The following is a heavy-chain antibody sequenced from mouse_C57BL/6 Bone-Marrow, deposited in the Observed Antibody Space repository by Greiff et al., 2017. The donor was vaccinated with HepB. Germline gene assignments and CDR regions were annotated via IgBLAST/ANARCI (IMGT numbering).Heavy chain of an antibody. J-gene: IGHJ4*01. CDR2: IDPEDGET. D-gene: IGHD2-4*01. Sequence: VQLQQSGAELVKPGASVKLSCTASGFNIKDYYMHWVKQRTEQGLEWIGRIDPEDGETKYAPKFQGKATLTADTSSNTAYLQLSSLTSEDTAVYYCAGYDSDGAMDYWGQGTSVTVSS. V-gene: IGHV14-2*01. CDR1: GFNIKDYY. CDR3: AGYDSDGAMDY.